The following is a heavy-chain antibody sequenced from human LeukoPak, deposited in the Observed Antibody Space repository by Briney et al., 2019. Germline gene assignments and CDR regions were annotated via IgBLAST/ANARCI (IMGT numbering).Heavy chain of an antibody. Sequence: PGGSLRLSCAASGFTFSSYAMHWVRQAPGKGLEWVAVISYDGSNKYYADSVKGRFTISRDNSKNTLYLQMNSLRAEVTAVYYCARDPISSGWYVDYWGQGTLVTVSS. V-gene: IGHV3-30-3*01. D-gene: IGHD6-19*01. CDR3: ARDPISSGWYVDY. CDR2: ISYDGSNK. CDR1: GFTFSSYA. J-gene: IGHJ4*02.